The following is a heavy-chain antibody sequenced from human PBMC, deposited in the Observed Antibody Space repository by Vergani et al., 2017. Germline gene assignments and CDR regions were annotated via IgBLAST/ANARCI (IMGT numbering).Heavy chain of an antibody. CDR3: ARLASVVVLAARPLDL. Sequence: QVQLVQSGAEVKKPGASVKVSCKASGYTFSDHHLHWVRQAPGQGLEWVGWININSGATKVAQKFQGRITMGTDTSISTGYMELSSLRSDDTAVYYCARLASVVVLAARPLDLWGQGTLITVSS. CDR2: ININSGAT. J-gene: IGHJ4*02. V-gene: IGHV1-2*02. CDR1: GYTFSDHH. D-gene: IGHD2-15*01.